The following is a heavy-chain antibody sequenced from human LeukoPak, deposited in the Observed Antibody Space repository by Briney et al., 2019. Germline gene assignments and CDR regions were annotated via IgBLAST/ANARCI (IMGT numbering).Heavy chain of an antibody. V-gene: IGHV3-11*06. J-gene: IGHJ4*02. Sequence: GGSLRLSCAASGFTFSASYMTWVRQPPGKGLEWLSYISENSGDTNYADSVKGRFTVSRDNAKNSLYLQMNSLRVEDTAVYYCARDPRTVRIWGQGTLVTVSS. CDR3: ARDPRTVRI. D-gene: IGHD1-1*01. CDR1: GFTFSASY. CDR2: ISENSGDT.